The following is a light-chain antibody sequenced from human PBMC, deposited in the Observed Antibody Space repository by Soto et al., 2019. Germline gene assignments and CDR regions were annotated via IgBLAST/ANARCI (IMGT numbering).Light chain of an antibody. Sequence: DVQMTQSPSSLSAFVGDRVTITCRASQGIAPYLAWFQQKPGKVPKLLIYATSTLQSGVPSRFSGSGSGTDFTLTISSLQPEDVATYYCQKYNSAPLTFCGGINVDIK. V-gene: IGKV1-27*01. CDR3: QKYNSAPLT. CDR2: ATS. CDR1: QGIAPY. J-gene: IGKJ4*01.